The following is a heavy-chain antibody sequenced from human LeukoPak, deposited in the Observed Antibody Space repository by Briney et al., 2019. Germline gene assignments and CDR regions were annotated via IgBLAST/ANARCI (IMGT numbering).Heavy chain of an antibody. CDR1: GFTFSSYA. Sequence: GGSLRLSCAASGFTFSSYAMSWVRQAPGKGLEWVASMCGTAGCTFYPDSVKGRFTISRDNSKNVLYLRMNSLTAEDTAIYYCAKDRPNFHENSGHYYRRDGDSWGQGTLVTVSS. D-gene: IGHD3-22*01. J-gene: IGHJ5*01. CDR2: MCGTAGCT. CDR3: AKDRPNFHENSGHYYRRDGDS. V-gene: IGHV3-23*01.